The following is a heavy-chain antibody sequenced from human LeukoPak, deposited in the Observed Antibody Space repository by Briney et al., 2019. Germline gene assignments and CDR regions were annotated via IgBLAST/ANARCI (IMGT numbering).Heavy chain of an antibody. V-gene: IGHV1-69*13. CDR2: IIPIFGTA. J-gene: IGHJ6*02. CDR3: ARDRVPPYYYYYGMDV. D-gene: IGHD3-10*01. CDR1: GGTFSSYA. Sequence: SVKVSCKASGGTFSSYAISWVRQAPGQGLEWMGGIIPIFGTANYAQKFQGRVTITADESTSTAYMELSSLRSEDTAVYYCARDRVPPYYYYYGMDVWGQGTTVTVSS.